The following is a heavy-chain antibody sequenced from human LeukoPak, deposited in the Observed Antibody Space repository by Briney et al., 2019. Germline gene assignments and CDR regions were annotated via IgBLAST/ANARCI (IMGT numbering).Heavy chain of an antibody. CDR1: GFTFSSYA. V-gene: IGHV3-23*01. CDR3: AKVLSRSSGWRALDY. J-gene: IGHJ4*02. Sequence: GGSLRLSCAASGFTFSSYAMSWVRQAPGKGLEWVSAISGSGGSTYYADSVKGRFTISRDISKNTLYLQMNSLRAEDTAVYYCAKVLSRSSGWRALDYWGQGTLVTVSS. D-gene: IGHD6-19*01. CDR2: ISGSGGST.